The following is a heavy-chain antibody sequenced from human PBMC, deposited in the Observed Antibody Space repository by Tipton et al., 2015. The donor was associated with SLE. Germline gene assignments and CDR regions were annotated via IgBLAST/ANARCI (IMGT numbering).Heavy chain of an antibody. D-gene: IGHD6-13*01. CDR3: ARAKAAAVTGDY. CDR2: INAGNGNT. V-gene: IGHV1-3*01. J-gene: IGHJ4*02. Sequence: QSGPEVKKPGASVKVSCKASGYTFTSYAMHWVRQAPGQRLEWMGWINAGNGNTKYSQKFQGRVTITRDTSASTAYMELSSLRSEDTAVYYCARAKAAAVTGDYWGQGTLVTVSS. CDR1: GYTFTSYA.